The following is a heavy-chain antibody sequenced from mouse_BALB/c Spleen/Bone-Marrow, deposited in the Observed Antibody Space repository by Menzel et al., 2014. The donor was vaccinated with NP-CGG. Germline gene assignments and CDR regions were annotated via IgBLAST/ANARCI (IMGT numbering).Heavy chain of an antibody. CDR1: GFSLISYG. CDR3: ARDSDYGSTLFAY. CDR2: IWAGGTT. J-gene: IGHJ3*01. V-gene: IGHV2-9*02. D-gene: IGHD1-1*01. Sequence: VQLQQPGPGLVAPSQSLSITCTVSGFSLISYGVHWVRQPPGRGLEWLGVIWAGGTTNYNSALMSRLSISKDNSKSQVFLKMNSLQTDDTAIYYCARDSDYGSTLFAYWGQGTLVTVSA.